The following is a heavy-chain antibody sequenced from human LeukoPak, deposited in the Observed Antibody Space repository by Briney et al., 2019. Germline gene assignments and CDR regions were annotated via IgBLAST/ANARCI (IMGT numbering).Heavy chain of an antibody. CDR3: AGEDNSSGYRPFDI. Sequence: ASVKVSCKASGYTFTTYGLSWVRQAPGQGLEWMGRINPNNGGTNYAQKFQGRVTMTRDMSMSTAYMELSRLRFDDTAVYYCAGEDNSSGYRPFDIWGQGTMVTVPS. D-gene: IGHD3-22*01. J-gene: IGHJ3*02. CDR2: INPNNGGT. V-gene: IGHV1-2*06. CDR1: GYTFTTYG.